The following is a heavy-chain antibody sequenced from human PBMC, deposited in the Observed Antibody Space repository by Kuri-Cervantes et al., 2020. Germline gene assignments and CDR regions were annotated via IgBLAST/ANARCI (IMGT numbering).Heavy chain of an antibody. J-gene: IGHJ4*02. V-gene: IGHV3-23*01. D-gene: IGHD6-19*01. Sequence: GESLKISCAASGFTFSSYAMSWVRQAPGKGLEWVSAISGSGGSTYYADSVKGRFTISRDNSKNTLYLQMNSLRAEDTAVYYCAKGPTIIAVAGEFDYWGQGTLIIVSS. CDR3: AKGPTIIAVAGEFDY. CDR1: GFTFSSYA. CDR2: ISGSGGST.